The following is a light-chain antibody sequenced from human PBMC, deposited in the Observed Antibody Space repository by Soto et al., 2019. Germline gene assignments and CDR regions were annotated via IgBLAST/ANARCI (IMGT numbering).Light chain of an antibody. V-gene: IGKV4-1*01. CDR3: QQYYSTPLT. CDR1: QSVLYTSNNKNY. CDR2: WAS. Sequence: DIVMTQSPNSLAVSLGERATLNCKSSQSVLYTSNNKNYLAWYQQKPRQPPKLLIYWASTRESGVPDRFSGSGSGTDFTLNISSLQAEDVAVYYCQQYYSTPLTFGGGTKVEIK. J-gene: IGKJ4*01.